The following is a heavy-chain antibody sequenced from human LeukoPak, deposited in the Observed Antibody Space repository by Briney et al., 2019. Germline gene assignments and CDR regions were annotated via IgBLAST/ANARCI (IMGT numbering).Heavy chain of an antibody. CDR2: ISSSGSAR. CDR1: GFTFSSYE. J-gene: IGHJ1*01. Sequence: GGSPRLSCAASGFTFSSYEMDWVRQAPGKGLEWVSYISSSGSARNYADSVKGRFTISRDNSKNSLYLEMNSLRAEDTSVYYCVTLVIPTPHWGQGTLVTVSS. D-gene: IGHD1-26*01. V-gene: IGHV3-48*03. CDR3: VTLVIPTPH.